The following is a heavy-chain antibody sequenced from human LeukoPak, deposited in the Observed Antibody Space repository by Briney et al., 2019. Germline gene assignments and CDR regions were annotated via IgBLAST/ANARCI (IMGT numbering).Heavy chain of an antibody. CDR2: ISGSGGST. CDR1: GFTFSSYA. V-gene: IGHV3-23*01. J-gene: IGHJ5*02. D-gene: IGHD3-10*01. Sequence: GGSLRLSCAASGFTFSSYAMSWVRQAPGKGLEWVSAISGSGGSTYYADSVKGRFNISRDNSKNTLYLQMNSLRAEDTAVYYCARAGGPEGWFDPWGQGTLVTVSS. CDR3: ARAGGPEGWFDP.